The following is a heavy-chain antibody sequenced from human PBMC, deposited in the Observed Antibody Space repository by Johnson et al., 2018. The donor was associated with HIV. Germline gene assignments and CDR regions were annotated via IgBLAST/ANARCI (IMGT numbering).Heavy chain of an antibody. CDR3: AGALWFGNTNDAFDI. CDR2: IFSGGTT. J-gene: IGHJ3*02. V-gene: IGHV3-66*01. Sequence: VQLVESGGGLVQPGGSLRLSCAASGFIVSSNYMSWVRQAPGKGLEWVSVIFSGGTTYYADSVKGRFTISRDNSKNTVYLQVNSLRAEDTAVYYCAGALWFGNTNDAFDIWGRGTMVTVSS. CDR1: GFIVSSNY. D-gene: IGHD3-10*01.